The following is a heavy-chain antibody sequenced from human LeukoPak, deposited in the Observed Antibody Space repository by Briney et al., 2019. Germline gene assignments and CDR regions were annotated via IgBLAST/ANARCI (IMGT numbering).Heavy chain of an antibody. V-gene: IGHV4-39*06. CDR3: ASCSSSWTKYYFDY. J-gene: IGHJ4*02. CDR1: GGSISSSSYY. CDR2: IYYSGST. D-gene: IGHD6-13*01. Sequence: PSETLSLTCTVSGGSISSSSYYWGWIRQPPGKGLEWIGSIYYSGSTYYNPSLKSRVTISVDTSKNQFPLKLSSVTAADTAVYYCASCSSSWTKYYFDYWGQGTLVTVSS.